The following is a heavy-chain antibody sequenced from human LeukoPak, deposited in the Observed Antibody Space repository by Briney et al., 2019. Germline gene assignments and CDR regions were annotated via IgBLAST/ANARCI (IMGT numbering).Heavy chain of an antibody. CDR3: AKSFAGEQQLVLDY. CDR2: ISGSGGST. CDR1: GFTFSSYA. D-gene: IGHD6-13*01. V-gene: IGHV3-23*01. Sequence: GGSLRLSCAASGFTFSSYAMSWVRQAPGKGLEWVSAISGSGGSTHYADSVKGRFTISRDNSKNTLYLQMNSLRAEDTAVYYCAKSFAGEQQLVLDYWGQGTLVTVSS. J-gene: IGHJ4*02.